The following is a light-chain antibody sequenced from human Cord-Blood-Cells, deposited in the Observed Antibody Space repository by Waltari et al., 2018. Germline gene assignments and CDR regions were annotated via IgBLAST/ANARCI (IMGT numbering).Light chain of an antibody. Sequence: DLQMTQSASSLSASVGDRGTVTCRASQSISSYLNWYQQKAGKAPKLLLYAASSLQSGVPSTFSGSGAGTDVTRTISSLQPEDVATYYCQQSDSTPPYTFGQGTKLEIK. CDR3: QQSDSTPPYT. CDR2: AAS. J-gene: IGKJ2*01. V-gene: IGKV1-39*01. CDR1: QSISSY.